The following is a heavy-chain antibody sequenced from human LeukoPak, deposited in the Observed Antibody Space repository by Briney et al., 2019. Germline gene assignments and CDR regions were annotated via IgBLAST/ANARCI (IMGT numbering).Heavy chain of an antibody. CDR2: INHSGST. Sequence: SETLSLTCAVYGGSFSGYYWSWIRQPPGKGLGWIGEINHSGSTNYNPSLKSRVTISVDTSKNQFSLKLSSVTAADTAVYYCARVVSGSYRLDYWGQGTLVTVSS. CDR3: ARVVSGSYRLDY. J-gene: IGHJ4*02. CDR1: GGSFSGYY. V-gene: IGHV4-34*01. D-gene: IGHD1-26*01.